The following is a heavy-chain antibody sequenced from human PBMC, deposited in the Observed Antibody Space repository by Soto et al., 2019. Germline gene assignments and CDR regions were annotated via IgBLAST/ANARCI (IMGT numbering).Heavy chain of an antibody. Sequence: SETLSLTCAVYGGSFSGYYWTWIRQPPGTGLEWIGEINHSGRTNYNPSLKSRVTKSEDTSKNKFSKKITSVTAADTAVYYCAREGLRSSSWYSGYYYYGMDVWGQGTTVTVS. CDR1: GGSFSGYY. CDR3: AREGLRSSSWYSGYYYYGMDV. D-gene: IGHD6-13*01. J-gene: IGHJ6*02. V-gene: IGHV4-34*01. CDR2: INHSGRT.